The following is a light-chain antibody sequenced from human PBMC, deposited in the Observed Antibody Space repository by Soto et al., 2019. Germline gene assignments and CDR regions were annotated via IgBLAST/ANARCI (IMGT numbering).Light chain of an antibody. J-gene: IGKJ4*01. CDR1: QSISSW. Sequence: DIQMNQSPSTLSASVGDRVTITCRASQSISSWLAWYQQKPGKAPKLLIYAASSLQSGVPSRFSGSGSGTDFTLTISSLQPEDFATYYCQQSYSTLALTFGGGTKVDIK. CDR2: AAS. CDR3: QQSYSTLALT. V-gene: IGKV1-39*01.